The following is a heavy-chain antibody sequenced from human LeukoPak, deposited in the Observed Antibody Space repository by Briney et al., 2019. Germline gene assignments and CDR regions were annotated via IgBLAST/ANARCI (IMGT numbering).Heavy chain of an antibody. J-gene: IGHJ6*03. CDR1: GASISSTTYY. V-gene: IGHV4-39*07. Sequence: SETLSLTCTVSGASISSTTYYWGWIRQPPRKGLEWIASIYYSGSTYYNPSLKSRVTISVDTSKNQFSLKLSSVTAADTAVYYCARSTVELYYYYYYMDVWGKGTTVTVSS. D-gene: IGHD4-23*01. CDR2: IYYSGST. CDR3: ARSTVELYYYYYYMDV.